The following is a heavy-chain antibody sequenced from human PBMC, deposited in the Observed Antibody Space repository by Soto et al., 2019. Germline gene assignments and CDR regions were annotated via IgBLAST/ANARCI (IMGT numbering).Heavy chain of an antibody. CDR3: ARGFSSGPDY. Sequence: PGGSLRLSCEASGFTLSDHWMHWVRQAPGKGLVWVARINSDGSTTSYADSVKGRFTVFRNNAKNTLYLQLNSLRAEDTGLYYCARGFSSGPDYWGQGT. CDR2: INSDGSTT. CDR1: GFTLSDHW. D-gene: IGHD3-22*01. V-gene: IGHV3-74*01. J-gene: IGHJ4*02.